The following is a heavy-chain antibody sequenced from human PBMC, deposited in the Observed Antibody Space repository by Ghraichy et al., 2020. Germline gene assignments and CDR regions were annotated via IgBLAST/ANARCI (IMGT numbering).Heavy chain of an antibody. V-gene: IGHV3-7*03. J-gene: IGHJ4*02. CDR2: MNPDGIDI. D-gene: IGHD1-26*01. CDR3: ARDVAWSAFDY. CDR1: GFTFSNSW. Sequence: GGSLRLSCVASGFTFSNSWMNWVRQAPGKGLEWVASMNPDGIDINYVDSVRGRFTISRDNAKNSLFLQMNSLRAEDTAIYYCARDVAWSAFDYWAQGTLVTVSS.